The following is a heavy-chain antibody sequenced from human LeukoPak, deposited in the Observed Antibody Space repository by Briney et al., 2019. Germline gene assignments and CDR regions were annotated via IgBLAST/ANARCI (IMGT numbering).Heavy chain of an antibody. CDR3: ARGSGYYYDSTDDY. Sequence: GGSLRLSCAASGFTFGSYNMNWVRQAPGKGLEWVSSISTSSSYIYYADSVKGRFTISRDNAKKSLYLQMNSLRAGDTAVYYCARGSGYYYDSTDDYWGQGTLVTVSS. CDR2: ISTSSSYI. D-gene: IGHD3-22*01. J-gene: IGHJ4*02. V-gene: IGHV3-21*01. CDR1: GFTFGSYN.